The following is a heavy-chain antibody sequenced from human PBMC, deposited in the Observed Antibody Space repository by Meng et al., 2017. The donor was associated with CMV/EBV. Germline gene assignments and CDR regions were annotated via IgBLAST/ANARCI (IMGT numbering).Heavy chain of an antibody. J-gene: IGHJ6*02. V-gene: IGHV1-69*05. CDR1: GGTFSSYA. CDR2: IIPIFGTA. D-gene: IGHD3-3*01. Sequence: SVKVSCKASGGTFSSYAISWVRQPPGQGLEWMGGIIPIFGTANYAQKFQGRVTITTDESTSTAYMELSSLRSEDTAVYYCARGRITIFGVVIKSGYYGMDVWGQGTTVTVSS. CDR3: ARGRITIFGVVIKSGYYGMDV.